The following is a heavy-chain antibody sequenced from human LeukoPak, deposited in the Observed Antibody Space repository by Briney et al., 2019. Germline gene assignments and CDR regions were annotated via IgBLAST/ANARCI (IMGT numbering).Heavy chain of an antibody. D-gene: IGHD6-13*01. V-gene: IGHV4-34*01. CDR2: INHSGRT. Sequence: SETLTLTCAVYGGSFSGYYWSWIRQPPGKGLEWIGEINHSGRTNYNPSLESRVTISVDTSKNQFSLKLSPVTAADTAVYYCARGVYSSSLYYFDYWGQGTLVTVSS. CDR3: ARGVYSSSLYYFDY. CDR1: GGSFSGYY. J-gene: IGHJ4*02.